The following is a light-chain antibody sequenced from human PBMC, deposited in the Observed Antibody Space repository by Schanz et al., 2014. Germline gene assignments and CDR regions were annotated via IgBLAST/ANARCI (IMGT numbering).Light chain of an antibody. CDR3: SSYAGSNNLV. V-gene: IGLV2-14*01. CDR1: SSDIGSYNY. J-gene: IGLJ2*01. CDR2: DVT. Sequence: QSALTQPASVSGSPGQSITISCTGTSSDIGSYNYVSWYQQYPGEAPKLIIYDVTYRPSGVSNRFSGSKSGNTASLTISGLQAEDEADYYCSSYAGSNNLVFGGGTKLTVL.